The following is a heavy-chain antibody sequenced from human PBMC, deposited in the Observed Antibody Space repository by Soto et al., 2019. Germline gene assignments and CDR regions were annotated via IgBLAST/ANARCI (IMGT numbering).Heavy chain of an antibody. CDR3: ARQGFGQLHGLVDV. J-gene: IGHJ6*02. V-gene: IGHV4-59*08. CDR2: IHHSGST. Sequence: LSLTCTVSGGSISSYYWSWIRQPPGKGLEWIGYIHHSGSTSYNPSLKSRVTMSVDTSKNQFSLKVSSVTAADTALYYCARQGFGQLHGLVDVWGPGTTVTVSS. D-gene: IGHD3-10*01. CDR1: GGSISSYY.